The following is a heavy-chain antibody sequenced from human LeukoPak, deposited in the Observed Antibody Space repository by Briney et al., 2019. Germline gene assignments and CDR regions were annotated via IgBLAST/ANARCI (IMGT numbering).Heavy chain of an antibody. D-gene: IGHD2-21*02. CDR2: FDPGDGET. CDR3: AADPVVVTAACFDY. V-gene: IGHV1-24*01. Sequence: ASVKVSCKVSGYTLTELSMHWVRQAPGKGLEWMGGFDPGDGETIYAQKFQGRVTMTEDTPTDTAYMELSSLRSEDTAVYYCAADPVVVTAACFDYWGQGTLVTVSS. J-gene: IGHJ4*02. CDR1: GYTLTELS.